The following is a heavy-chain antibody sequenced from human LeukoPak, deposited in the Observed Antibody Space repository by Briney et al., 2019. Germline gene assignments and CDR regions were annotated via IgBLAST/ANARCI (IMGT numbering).Heavy chain of an antibody. Sequence: GESLKISCKGSGYSFTSYWIGWVRPMPGKGLAWMGIIYPGDSDTRYSPSFQGQVTISADKSISTAYLQWSSLKASDAAMYYCARLIAVAGTNWFDPWGQGTLVTVSS. D-gene: IGHD6-19*01. CDR3: ARLIAVAGTNWFDP. J-gene: IGHJ5*02. CDR2: IYPGDSDT. CDR1: GYSFTSYW. V-gene: IGHV5-51*01.